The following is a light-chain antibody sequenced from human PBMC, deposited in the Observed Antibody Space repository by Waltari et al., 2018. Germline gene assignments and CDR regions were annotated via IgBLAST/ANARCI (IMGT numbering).Light chain of an antibody. V-gene: IGLV2-23*01. CDR3: CSFSGRPWV. J-gene: IGLJ3*02. CDR1: STDIGSYKL. CDR2: EDT. Sequence: QSALTQPASVSGSPGQSITISCTGTSTDIGSYKLVSWYQHHSGEAPKLFIYEDTQRPSVVSSRFSGSKSGSTASRAISGLEAEDEADYYCCSFSGRPWVFGGGTRLTVL.